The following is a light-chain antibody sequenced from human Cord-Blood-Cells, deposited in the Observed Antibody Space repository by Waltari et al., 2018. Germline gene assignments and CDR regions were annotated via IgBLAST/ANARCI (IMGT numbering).Light chain of an antibody. V-gene: IGLV2-14*01. Sequence: QSALTQPASVSGSPGQSITTSCTGTSSDGGGYNYVSWYQQHPGKAPKLMIYDVSKRPSGVSNRFSGSKSGNTASLTISGLQAEDEADYYCSSYTSSSTLGVFGGGTKLTVL. J-gene: IGLJ3*02. CDR2: DVS. CDR1: SSDGGGYNY. CDR3: SSYTSSSTLGV.